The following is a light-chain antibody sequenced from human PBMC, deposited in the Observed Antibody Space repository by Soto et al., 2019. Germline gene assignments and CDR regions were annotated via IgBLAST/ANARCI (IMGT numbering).Light chain of an antibody. CDR2: SNN. J-gene: IGLJ1*01. Sequence: QSVLTQPPSASGTPGQRVTISCSGSSSNIGSNTVNWYQQPPGTAPKVLISSNNQRPSGVPDRFSGSNSDTSASLAISGLQSEDEADYYCAAWDDSLNGYVFGTGTQLTVL. CDR3: AAWDDSLNGYV. CDR1: SSNIGSNT. V-gene: IGLV1-44*01.